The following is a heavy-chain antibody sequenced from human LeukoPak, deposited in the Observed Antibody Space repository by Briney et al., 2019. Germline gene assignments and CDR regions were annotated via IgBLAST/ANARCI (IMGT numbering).Heavy chain of an antibody. J-gene: IGHJ4*02. V-gene: IGHV3-7*01. Sequence: PGGSLRLSCAASGFTFSSYWMSWVRQAPGKGLEWVANIKQDGSEKYYVDSVEGRFTISRDNAKNSLYLQMNSLRAEDTAVYYCARVGVTVIPIFDYWGQGALVTVSS. CDR2: IKQDGSEK. CDR3: ARVGVTVIPIFDY. D-gene: IGHD4-17*01. CDR1: GFTFSSYW.